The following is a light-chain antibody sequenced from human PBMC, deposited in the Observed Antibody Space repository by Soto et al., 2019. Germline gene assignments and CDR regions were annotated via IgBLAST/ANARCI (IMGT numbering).Light chain of an antibody. CDR3: QVYNSARWT. CDR2: AAS. V-gene: IGKV1-27*01. CDR1: QGISSY. J-gene: IGKJ1*01. Sequence: DIQMTQSPSSLSSSVGDRVTITCRASQGISSYLAWYRQKPGTVPKLLIYAASTLQSGVPSRFSGSGSGTDFTLTISSLQPEDVATYYCQVYNSARWTFGQGTKVEIK.